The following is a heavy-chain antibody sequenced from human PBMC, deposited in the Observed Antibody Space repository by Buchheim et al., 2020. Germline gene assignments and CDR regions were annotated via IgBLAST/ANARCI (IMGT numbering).Heavy chain of an antibody. CDR1: GFTFSSYS. CDR3: AREGSSGWYGNYFDY. CDR2: ISSSSSYI. J-gene: IGHJ4*02. V-gene: IGHV3-21*01. D-gene: IGHD6-19*01. Sequence: EVQLVESGGGLVKPGGSLRLSCAASGFTFSSYSMNWVRQAPGKGLEWVSSISSSSSYIYYADSVKGRFTISRDNAKNSLYLQMNSLRAEDTAVYYCAREGSSGWYGNYFDYWGQGTL.